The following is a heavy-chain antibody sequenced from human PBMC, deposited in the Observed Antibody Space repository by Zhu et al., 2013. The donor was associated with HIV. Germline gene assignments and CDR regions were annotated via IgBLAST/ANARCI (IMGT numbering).Heavy chain of an antibody. J-gene: IGHJ4*02. D-gene: IGHD2-15*01. CDR3: ARSERGYCSGGSCYYFDY. CDR1: GGTFSSYT. V-gene: IGHV1-69*01. CDR2: IIPIFGTA. Sequence: QVQLVQSGAEVKKPGSSVKVSCKASGGTFSSYTISWVRQAPGQGLEWMGGIIPIFGTANYAQKFQGRVTITADESTSTAYMELSSLRSEDTAVYYCARSERGYCSGGSCYYFDYWGQGTLVTVSS.